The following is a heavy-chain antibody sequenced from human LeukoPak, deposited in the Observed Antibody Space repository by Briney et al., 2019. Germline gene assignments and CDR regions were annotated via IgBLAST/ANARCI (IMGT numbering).Heavy chain of an antibody. CDR3: ARVWWNAFDI. V-gene: IGHV1-2*02. D-gene: IGHD2-21*01. J-gene: IGHJ3*02. CDR1: SYTFTGYY. Sequence: ASVKVSCKASSYTFTGYYIHWVRQAAGRGLAWMGWINFNGGGTNNAQKFQGRVTMTRDTSLSTVYMELTSLRSDDTAVYFCARVWWNAFDIWGQGTMVTVSS. CDR2: INFNGGGT.